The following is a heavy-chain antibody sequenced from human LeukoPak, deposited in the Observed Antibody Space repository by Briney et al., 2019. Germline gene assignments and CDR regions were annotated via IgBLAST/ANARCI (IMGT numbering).Heavy chain of an antibody. CDR1: GFTFSSYG. CDR3: ARADVGYSSGWAAFDI. V-gene: IGHV3-23*01. J-gene: IGHJ3*02. Sequence: QPGGSLRLSCAASGFTFSSYGMSWVRQAPGKGLAWVSSFSGSGGSIYYADSVKGRFTISRDNSKNTLYLQMNSLRAEDTAVYYCARADVGYSSGWAAFDIWGQGTMVTVSS. D-gene: IGHD6-19*01. CDR2: FSGSGGSI.